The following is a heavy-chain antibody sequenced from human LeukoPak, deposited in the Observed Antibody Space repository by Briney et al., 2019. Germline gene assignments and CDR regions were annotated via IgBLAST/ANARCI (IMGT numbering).Heavy chain of an antibody. V-gene: IGHV3-11*04. J-gene: IGHJ5*02. CDR1: GFTFSDYR. D-gene: IGHD3-10*01. CDR2: ISSSGTTI. CDR3: ARDRVTMIRGVPNWFDP. Sequence: PGGSLRLSCAASGFTFSDYRMTWIRQAPGKGLEWVSYISSSGTTIYYADSVKGRFTISRDNAKNSLYLQMNSLRVEDTAVYYCARDRVTMIRGVPNWFDPWGQGTLVTVSS.